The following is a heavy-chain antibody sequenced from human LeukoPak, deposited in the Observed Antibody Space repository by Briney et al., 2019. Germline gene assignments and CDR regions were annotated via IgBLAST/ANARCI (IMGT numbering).Heavy chain of an antibody. CDR3: ARVSSVGMDV. CDR2: ISSSSSYI. CDR1: GFTFSSYS. Sequence: GGSLRLSCAASGFTFSSYSMNWVRQAPGKGLAWVSSISSSSSYIYYADSVKGRFTVSRDNAKNSLYLQMNSLRAEDTAVYYCARVSSVGMDVWGKGTTVTVSS. V-gene: IGHV3-21*01. D-gene: IGHD2-15*01. J-gene: IGHJ6*04.